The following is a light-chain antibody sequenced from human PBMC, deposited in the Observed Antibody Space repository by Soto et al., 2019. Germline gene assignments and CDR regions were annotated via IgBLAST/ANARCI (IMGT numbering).Light chain of an antibody. J-gene: IGKJ4*01. CDR3: QQRYSTPLT. CDR1: QSISSY. V-gene: IGKV1-39*01. CDR2: AAS. Sequence: DIQMTQSASSLSASVGDRVTITCRASQSISSYLNWYQQKPGKAPNLLISAASSLQSGVPSRFSGSGSGTDFTLTISSLQPEDFATYYCQQRYSTPLTFGGGTKVDIK.